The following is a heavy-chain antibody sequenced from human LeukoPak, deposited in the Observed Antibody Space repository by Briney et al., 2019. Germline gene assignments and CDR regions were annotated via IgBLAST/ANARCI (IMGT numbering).Heavy chain of an antibody. CDR2: IYTSGST. CDR1: GYSISSYY. V-gene: IGHV4-4*07. J-gene: IGHJ4*02. CDR3: ARDRGYYDSSGYYGFDY. D-gene: IGHD3-22*01. Sequence: SETLSLTCTVSGYSISSYYWSWIRQPAGKGLEWIGRIYTSGSTNYNPSLKSRVTMSVDTSKNQFSLKLSSVTAADTAVYYCARDRGYYDSSGYYGFDYWGQGTLVTVSS.